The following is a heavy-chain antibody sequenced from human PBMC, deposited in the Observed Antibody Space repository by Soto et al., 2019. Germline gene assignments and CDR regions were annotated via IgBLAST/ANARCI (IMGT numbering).Heavy chain of an antibody. J-gene: IGHJ2*01. Sequence: EVQLVESGGGLVQPGGSLRLSCAASGFTVSSNYMSWVRRAPGKGLEWVSFIYSGGNTYDSDSVKGRFTISRDSSNNTLYLQMNGLRAEDTSVYYCARVRCWGNTDICFPGYFDLWGRGTLVTVSS. V-gene: IGHV3-66*01. CDR2: IYSGGNT. CDR1: GFTVSSNY. CDR3: ARVRCWGNTDICFPGYFDL. D-gene: IGHD3-16*01.